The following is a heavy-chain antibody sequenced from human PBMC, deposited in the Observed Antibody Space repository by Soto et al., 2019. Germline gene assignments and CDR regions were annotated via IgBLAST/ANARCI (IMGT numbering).Heavy chain of an antibody. J-gene: IGHJ1*01. Sequence: SETLSLTCTVSGGSISSGPSYWGWIRQPPGQGLEWVGSIYYLGNTYYNSSLGSRVVISVDKSKNQFSLKLSSVTAADTAVYYCAILYPYASRAYPINFWRQGTLLTVSS. CDR1: GGSISSGPSY. V-gene: IGHV4-39*01. D-gene: IGHD3-16*01. CDR2: IYYLGNT. CDR3: AILYPYASRAYPINF.